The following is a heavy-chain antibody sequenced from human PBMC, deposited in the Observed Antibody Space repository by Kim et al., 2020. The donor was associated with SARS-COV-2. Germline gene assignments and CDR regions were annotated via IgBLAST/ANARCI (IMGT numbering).Heavy chain of an antibody. CDR2: IYYSGST. D-gene: IGHD2-15*01. V-gene: IGHV4-59*08. CDR3: ARHRSDMSFGMDV. Sequence: SETLSLTCTVSGGSISSYYWSWIRQPPGKGLEWIGYIYYSGSTNYNPSLKSRVTISVDTSKNQFSLKLSSVTAADTAVYYCARHRSDMSFGMDVWGQGTTVTVSS. J-gene: IGHJ6*02. CDR1: GGSISSYY.